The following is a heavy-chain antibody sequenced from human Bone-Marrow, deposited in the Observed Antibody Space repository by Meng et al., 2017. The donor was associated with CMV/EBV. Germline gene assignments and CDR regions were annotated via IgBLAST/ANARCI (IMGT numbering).Heavy chain of an antibody. CDR2: MNPNSSNT. J-gene: IGHJ4*02. Sequence: ASVKVSCKASGYTFTSYDINWVRQATGQGLEWMGWMNPNSSNTGYAQKFQGRVTMTRNTSISTAYMERSSLRSEETAVYDCARSKRIAARWDWGQGTLVTVSS. V-gene: IGHV1-8*01. D-gene: IGHD6-6*01. CDR1: GYTFTSYD. CDR3: ARSKRIAARWD.